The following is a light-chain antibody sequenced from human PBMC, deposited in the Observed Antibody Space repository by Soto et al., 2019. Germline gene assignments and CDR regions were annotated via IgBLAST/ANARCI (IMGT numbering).Light chain of an antibody. J-gene: IGLJ3*02. Sequence: QSVLTQPASVSGSPEQSITISCTGTSSDVGSYNLVYWYQQHPGKAPKVMIYEATKRPSGVSNRFSGSKSGNTASLTISGLQAEDEANYYCCAYAGSGTVVFGGGTKLTVL. V-gene: IGLV2-23*01. CDR2: EAT. CDR3: CAYAGSGTVV. CDR1: SSDVGSYNL.